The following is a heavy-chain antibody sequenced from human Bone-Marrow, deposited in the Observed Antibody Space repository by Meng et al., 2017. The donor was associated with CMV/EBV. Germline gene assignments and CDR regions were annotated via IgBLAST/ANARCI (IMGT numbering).Heavy chain of an antibody. CDR2: IYYSGST. V-gene: IGHV4-39*07. CDR3: ARDGRYNSEIYY. D-gene: IGHD1-1*01. Sequence: SETLSLTCTFSGGSISSSSYYWGWIRQPPGKGLEWIASIYYSGSTYYHPSLKSRVTISLDTSNKQLSLKLTSVTAADTAVYYCARDGRYNSEIYYWGQGTVVTVSS. CDR1: GGSISSSSYY. J-gene: IGHJ4*02.